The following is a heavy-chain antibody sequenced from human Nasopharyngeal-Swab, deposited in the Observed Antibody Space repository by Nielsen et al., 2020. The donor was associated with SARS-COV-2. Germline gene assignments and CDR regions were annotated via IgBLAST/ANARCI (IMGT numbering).Heavy chain of an antibody. D-gene: IGHD6-13*01. V-gene: IGHV4-34*01. CDR3: VRSSSWYYFDY. CDR2: INHNERT. CDR1: GGSFSGFY. Sequence: SETLSLTCAVYGGSFSGFYWNWIRQPPGRGLEWIGEINHNERTNYNPSLKRRLTISVDKSKNQFSLQLSSVTAADTAVYYCVRSSSWYYFDYWAQGTQVTVSS. J-gene: IGHJ4*02.